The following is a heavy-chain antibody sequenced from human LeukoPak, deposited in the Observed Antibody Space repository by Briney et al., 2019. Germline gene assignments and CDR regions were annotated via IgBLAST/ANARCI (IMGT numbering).Heavy chain of an antibody. CDR2: MNPNSGNT. D-gene: IGHD5-18*01. CDR3: ARGFRGYSYGLFRAYENYYYYGMDV. V-gene: IGHV1-8*01. CDR1: GYTFTSYD. Sequence: ASVKVSCKASGYTFTSYDINWVRQATGQGLEWMGWMNPNSGNTGYAQKFQGRVTMTRNTSISTAYMELSSLRSEDTAVYYCARGFRGYSYGLFRAYENYYYYGMDVWGQGTTVTVSS. J-gene: IGHJ6*02.